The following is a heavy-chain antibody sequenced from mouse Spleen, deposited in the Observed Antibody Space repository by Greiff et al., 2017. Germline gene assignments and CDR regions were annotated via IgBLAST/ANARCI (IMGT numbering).Heavy chain of an antibody. CDR3: ARDDYYGNYRFAY. J-gene: IGHJ3*01. Sequence: EVKVVESGGGLVKPGGSLKLSCAASGFTFSDYGMHWVRQAPEKGLEWVAYISSGSSTIYYADTVKGRFTISRDNAKNTLFLQMTSLRSEDTAMYYCARDDYYGNYRFAYWGQGTLVTVSA. V-gene: IGHV5-17*01. D-gene: IGHD2-1*01. CDR1: GFTFSDYG. CDR2: ISSGSSTI.